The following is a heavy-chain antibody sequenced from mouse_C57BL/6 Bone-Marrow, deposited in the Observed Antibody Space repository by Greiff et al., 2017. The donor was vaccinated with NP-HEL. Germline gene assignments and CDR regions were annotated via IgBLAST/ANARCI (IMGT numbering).Heavy chain of an antibody. CDR1: GFNIKDDY. J-gene: IGHJ3*01. V-gene: IGHV14-4*01. Sequence: EVQLKQSGAELVRPGASVKLSCTASGFNIKDDYMHWVKQRPEQGLEWIGWIDPENGDTEYASKFQGKATITADTSSNTAYLQLSSLTSEDTAVYYCTPLMAVLPPYWGQGTLVTVSA. CDR3: TPLMAVLPPY. CDR2: IDPENGDT. D-gene: IGHD1-1*02.